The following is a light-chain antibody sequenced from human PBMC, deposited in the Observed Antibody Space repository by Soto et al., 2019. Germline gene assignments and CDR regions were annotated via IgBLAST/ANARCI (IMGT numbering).Light chain of an antibody. Sequence: QSVLTQPPSASGSPGQSVTISCTGTSSDVGGYNYVSWYQQHPGKAPKLMIYEVSKRPSGVPDRFSGSKSGNTASRTVSGLQAEDEADYYCSSYAGRNTFVVFGGGTKLTVL. V-gene: IGLV2-8*01. CDR3: SSYAGRNTFVV. CDR2: EVS. J-gene: IGLJ2*01. CDR1: SSDVGGYNY.